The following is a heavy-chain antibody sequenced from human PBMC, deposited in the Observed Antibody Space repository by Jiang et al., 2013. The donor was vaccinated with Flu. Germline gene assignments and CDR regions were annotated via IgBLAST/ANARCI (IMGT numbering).Heavy chain of an antibody. CDR1: GYTFINYD. J-gene: IGHJ4*02. CDR3: ARKSVLGLYY. V-gene: IGHV1-8*01. Sequence: SGAEVKQPGASVKVSCKASGYTFINYDINWVRQAPGQGLEWMGCMTPSNDKTDYAQKFQGRVTMTRNISISTAYMELSGLRSEDTAVYYCARKSVLGLYYWGQGTLV. CDR2: MTPSNDKT. D-gene: IGHD2-15*01.